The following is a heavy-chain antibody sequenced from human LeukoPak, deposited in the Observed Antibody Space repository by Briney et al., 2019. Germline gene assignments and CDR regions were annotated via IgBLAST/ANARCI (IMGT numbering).Heavy chain of an antibody. J-gene: IGHJ4*02. CDR1: GFTFSSYA. V-gene: IGHV3-23*01. CDR3: AKDRALQDYGDYAIDY. CDR2: ISGRGGST. D-gene: IGHD4-17*01. Sequence: GGSLRLSCAASGFTFSSYAMSWVRQAPGKGLEWVSAISGRGGSTYYADSVKGRFTISRDNSKNTLYLQMNSLRAEDTAVYYCAKDRALQDYGDYAIDYWGQGTLVTVSS.